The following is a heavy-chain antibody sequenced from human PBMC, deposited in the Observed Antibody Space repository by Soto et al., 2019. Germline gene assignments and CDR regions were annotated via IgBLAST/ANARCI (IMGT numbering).Heavy chain of an antibody. Sequence: QVQLVQSGAEVKKPGASVKLSCKASGYSFTNYGIHWVRQAPGPGLEWMAWISAYNGKTHYAQKVQGRVTMTTDTSTSTAYMELRGLRSDDTAVYFCARRCVDLSSAAGFDYWGQGTLVTVSS. CDR3: ARRCVDLSSAAGFDY. CDR1: GYSFTNYG. J-gene: IGHJ4*02. V-gene: IGHV1-18*01. D-gene: IGHD2-15*01. CDR2: ISAYNGKT.